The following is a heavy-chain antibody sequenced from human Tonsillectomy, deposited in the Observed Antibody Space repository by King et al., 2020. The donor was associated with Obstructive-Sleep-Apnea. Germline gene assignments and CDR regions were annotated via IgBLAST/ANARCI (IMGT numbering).Heavy chain of an antibody. CDR1: GGSISSSSYY. J-gene: IGHJ2*01. CDR2: IYHSGRT. D-gene: IGHD2-2*01. Sequence: QLQESGPGLVKPSETLSLTCTVSGGSISSSSYYWGWIRQPPGKGLEWIGSIYHSGRTFYNPSLKSRVTKTVDTSKNQVSLKLNSVTAADTAVYYCARDDQLMPYGYFDLWGRGTLVTVFS. CDR3: ARDDQLMPYGYFDL. V-gene: IGHV4-39*07.